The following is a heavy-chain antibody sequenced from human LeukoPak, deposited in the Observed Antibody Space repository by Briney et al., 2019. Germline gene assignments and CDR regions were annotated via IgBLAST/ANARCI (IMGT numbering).Heavy chain of an antibody. CDR2: ISSSSSYI. CDR3: ARDPYSGNYGNYYYYYMDV. Sequence: GGSLRLSCAASGLNFSTYTMNWVRQAPGKGLEWVSSISSSSSYIYYADSVKGRFTISRDNAKNSLYLQMNSLRAEDTAVYYCARDPYSGNYGNYYYYYMDVWGKGTTVTISS. D-gene: IGHD1-26*01. V-gene: IGHV3-21*01. CDR1: GLNFSTYT. J-gene: IGHJ6*03.